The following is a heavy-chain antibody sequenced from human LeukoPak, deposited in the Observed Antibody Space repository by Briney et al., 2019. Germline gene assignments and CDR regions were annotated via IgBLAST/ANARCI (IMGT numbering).Heavy chain of an antibody. J-gene: IGHJ4*02. CDR3: ASSCAAAVVVWCY. CDR1: GGSISSGGYS. V-gene: IGHV4-30-2*01. CDR2: IYHSGST. D-gene: IGHD6-13*01. Sequence: SQTLSLTCAVSGGSISSGGYSWSWIRQPPGKGLEWIGYIYHSGSTYYNPSLKSRVTISVDRSKNQFSLKLSSVTAADTAVYYCASSCAAAVVVWCYWGQGTLVTVSS.